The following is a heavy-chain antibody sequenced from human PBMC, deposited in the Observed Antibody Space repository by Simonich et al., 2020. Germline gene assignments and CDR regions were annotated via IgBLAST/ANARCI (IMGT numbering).Heavy chain of an antibody. V-gene: IGHV1-8*01. J-gene: IGHJ4*02. CDR1: GYTLTSYD. CDR3: ARGPSLPD. Sequence: VQLVQSGAEVKKPGASLKVSCKASGYTLTSYDINLVQQATGKGLEWIGWMNPNRGNTGYAQKFQGRVTMTRNTSISTAYMELSSLRSEDTAVYYCARGPSLPDWGQGTLVTVSS. CDR2: MNPNRGNT.